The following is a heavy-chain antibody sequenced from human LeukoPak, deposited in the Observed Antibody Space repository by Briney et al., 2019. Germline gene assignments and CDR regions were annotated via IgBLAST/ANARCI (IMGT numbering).Heavy chain of an antibody. CDR2: INSDGSST. D-gene: IGHD3-3*01. Sequence: GGSLRLSCAASGFTFSRYWMHWVRQAPGKGLVWVSRINSDGSSTSYADSVKGRITISRDNAKNTLYLQMNSLRAEDTAVYYCARALRFLEVDYWGQGTLVTVSS. J-gene: IGHJ4*02. CDR3: ARALRFLEVDY. CDR1: GFTFSRYW. V-gene: IGHV3-74*01.